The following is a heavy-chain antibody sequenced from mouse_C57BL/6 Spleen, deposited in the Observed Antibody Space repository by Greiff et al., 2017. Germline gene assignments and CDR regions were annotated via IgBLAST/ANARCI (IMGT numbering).Heavy chain of an antibody. D-gene: IGHD2-5*01. CDR1: GYAFTNYL. CDR3: AREDYSNFLDY. J-gene: IGHJ2*01. V-gene: IGHV1-54*01. Sequence: VQLQQSGAELVRPGTSVKVSCKASGYAFTNYLIEWVKQRPGQGLEGIGVINPGSGGTNYNEKFKGKATLTADKSSSTAYMQLSSLTSEDSAVYFCAREDYSNFLDYWGQGTTLTVSS. CDR2: INPGSGGT.